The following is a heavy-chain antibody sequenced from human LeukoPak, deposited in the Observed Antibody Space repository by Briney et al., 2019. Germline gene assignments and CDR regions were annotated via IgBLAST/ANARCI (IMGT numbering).Heavy chain of an antibody. J-gene: IGHJ4*02. CDR2: INAGNGNT. Sequence: ASVKVSCKASGYTFTSYAMHWVRQAPGQRLEWMGWINAGNGNTKYSQKFQGRVTITRDTSASTAYMELSSLRSEDTAVYYCARGGAVVISFGGVIVPTFTNYYFEYWGQGTLVTVSS. CDR3: ARGGAVVISFGGVIVPTFTNYYFEY. D-gene: IGHD3-16*02. V-gene: IGHV1-3*01. CDR1: GYTFTSYA.